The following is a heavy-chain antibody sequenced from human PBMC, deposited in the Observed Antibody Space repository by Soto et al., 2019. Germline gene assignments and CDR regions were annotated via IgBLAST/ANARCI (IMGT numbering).Heavy chain of an antibody. D-gene: IGHD3-22*01. J-gene: IGHJ6*02. CDR2: IYYSGST. V-gene: IGHV4-30-4*01. CDR1: GASISSGDYY. CDR3: ARAQRVIYYGMDV. Sequence: TLSLSCPVSGASISSGDYYWSWIRQPPGKGLEWIGYIYYSGSTYYNPSLKSRVTISVDTSKNQFSLKLSSVTAADTAVYSCARAQRVIYYGMDVWGQGTTVTVSS.